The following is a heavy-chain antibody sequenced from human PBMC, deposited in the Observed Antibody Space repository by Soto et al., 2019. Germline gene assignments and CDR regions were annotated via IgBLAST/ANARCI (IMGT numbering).Heavy chain of an antibody. CDR1: GYTFTSYD. CDR3: ARSRGGTGVDLDY. Sequence: GASVKVSCKASGYTFTSYDINWVRQATGQGLEWMGWMNPDSGDTGYVQKFQGRVSMTRDTSISTAYMELSSLRSEDTAVYYCARSRGGTGVDLDYWGQGTLVTVSS. J-gene: IGHJ4*02. V-gene: IGHV1-8*01. CDR2: MNPDSGDT. D-gene: IGHD7-27*01.